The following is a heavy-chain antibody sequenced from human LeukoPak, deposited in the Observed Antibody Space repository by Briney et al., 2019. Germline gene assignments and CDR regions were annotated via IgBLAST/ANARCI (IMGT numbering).Heavy chain of an antibody. CDR3: ARGALGYTYGFDY. D-gene: IGHD5-18*01. CDR2: IYYSGST. J-gene: IGHJ4*02. V-gene: IGHV4-59*12. Sequence: SETLSLTCTVSGGSISSYYWSWIRQPPGKGLEWIGSIYYSGSTYYNPSLKSRVTISVDTSKNQFSLKLTSVTAADTATYYCARGALGYTYGFDYWGQGTLVTVSS. CDR1: GGSISSYY.